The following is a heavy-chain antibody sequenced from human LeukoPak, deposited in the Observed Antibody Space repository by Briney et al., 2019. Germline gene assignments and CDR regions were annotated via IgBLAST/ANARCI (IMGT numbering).Heavy chain of an antibody. D-gene: IGHD3-22*01. CDR1: GYTFTSYG. Sequence: ASVKLSCKASGYTFTSYGISWVRQPPGQGLEWMGWISAYNGNTNCAQTLQGRVTMTTDTSTSTAYMKLRSLRSDDTAVYYCARDSSGYPDYWGQGTLVTVSS. V-gene: IGHV1-18*01. CDR3: ARDSSGYPDY. J-gene: IGHJ4*02. CDR2: ISAYNGNT.